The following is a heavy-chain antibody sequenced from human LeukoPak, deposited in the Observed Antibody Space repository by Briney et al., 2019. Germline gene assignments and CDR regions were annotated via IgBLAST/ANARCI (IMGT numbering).Heavy chain of an antibody. Sequence: SETLSLTCTASGGSISSSSYYWGWIRQPPGKGLEWIGSIYYSGSTYYNPSLKSRVTISVDTSKNQFSLKMSSVTAADTAVYYCARNHGSGRGKWFDPWGQGTLVTVSS. J-gene: IGHJ5*02. CDR2: IYYSGST. D-gene: IGHD3-10*01. CDR3: ARNHGSGRGKWFDP. V-gene: IGHV4-39*07. CDR1: GGSISSSSYY.